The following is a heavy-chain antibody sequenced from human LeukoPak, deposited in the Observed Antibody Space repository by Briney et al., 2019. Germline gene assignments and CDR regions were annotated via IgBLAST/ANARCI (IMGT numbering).Heavy chain of an antibody. V-gene: IGHV3-23*01. CDR2: ISGSGGST. CDR3: AQRPDSSGYYDY. J-gene: IGHJ4*02. Sequence: PGGSLRLSCAASGFTFSSYAMSWVRQAPGRGLEEGSAISGSGGSTYYADTVKGRFTISRDNSKNTLYLQMNSLRAEDTAVYYWAQRPDSSGYYDYWGQGTVVSVSS. D-gene: IGHD3-22*01. CDR1: GFTFSSYA.